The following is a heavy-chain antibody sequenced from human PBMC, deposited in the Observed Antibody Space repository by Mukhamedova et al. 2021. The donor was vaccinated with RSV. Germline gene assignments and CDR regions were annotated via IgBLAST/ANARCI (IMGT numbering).Heavy chain of an antibody. Sequence: NSGSIGYADSVKGRFTISRDNAKNSLYLQMNSLRAEDTALYYCAKDNTVTTAGAYFDYWGQGTLFTVSS. CDR2: NSGSI. D-gene: IGHD4-11*01. CDR3: AKDNTVTTAGAYFDY. J-gene: IGHJ4*02. V-gene: IGHV3-9*01.